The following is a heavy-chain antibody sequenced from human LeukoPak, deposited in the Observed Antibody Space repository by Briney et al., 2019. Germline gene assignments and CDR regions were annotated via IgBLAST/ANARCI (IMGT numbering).Heavy chain of an antibody. V-gene: IGHV3-48*01. CDR1: GFTFSSYS. J-gene: IGHJ6*02. Sequence: GGSLRLPCAASGFTFSSYSMNWVRQAPGKGLEWVSYISSSSSTIYFADSVRGRSTISRDNAKNALYLQMNSLRAEDTAVYFCARDLGCSSSSCYSGDYYGMDVWGQGTTVTVSS. CDR3: ARDLGCSSSSCYSGDYYGMDV. D-gene: IGHD2-2*02. CDR2: ISSSSSTI.